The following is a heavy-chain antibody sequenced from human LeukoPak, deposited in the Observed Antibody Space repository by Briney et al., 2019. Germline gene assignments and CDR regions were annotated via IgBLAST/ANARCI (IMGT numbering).Heavy chain of an antibody. CDR2: ISSDIST. CDR1: GFTVSSNY. D-gene: IGHD5-18*01. Sequence: GGSLRLSCVASGFTVSSNYMSWVRQAPGKGLEWVSLISSDISTYYADSVKGRFIISRDNSKNTLYLQMNSLRAEDTAVYYCARSLHTAMALFDYWGQGTLVTVSS. V-gene: IGHV3-53*01. J-gene: IGHJ4*02. CDR3: ARSLHTAMALFDY.